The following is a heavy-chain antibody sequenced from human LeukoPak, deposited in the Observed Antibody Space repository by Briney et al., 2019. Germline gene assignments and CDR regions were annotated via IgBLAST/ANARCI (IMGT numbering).Heavy chain of an antibody. Sequence: GGSLRLSCAASGFPFNAYWMTWVRQAPGKGLEWVANIRQDGDTKYYVDSVKGRFTISRDNAMNSLYLQMNSLRAEDTAIYYCARSLPYGTTWYGRSDFWGQGTLVTVSS. CDR3: ARSLPYGTTWYGRSDF. CDR2: IRQDGDTK. D-gene: IGHD6-13*01. CDR1: GFPFNAYW. V-gene: IGHV3-7*03. J-gene: IGHJ4*02.